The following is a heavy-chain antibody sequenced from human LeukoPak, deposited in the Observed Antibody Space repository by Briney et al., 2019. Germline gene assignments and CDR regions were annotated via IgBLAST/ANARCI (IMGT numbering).Heavy chain of an antibody. Sequence: GGSLRLSCAASGFTFSTYSMNWVRQAPGKGLEWVSYISGSSGTIYYADSVKGRFTISRDNAKNSLYLQMNSLRAEDTAVYYCARRSEFGVLDYMDVWGKGTTVTLSS. J-gene: IGHJ6*03. CDR2: ISGSSGTI. V-gene: IGHV3-48*01. D-gene: IGHD3-16*01. CDR3: ARRSEFGVLDYMDV. CDR1: GFTFSTYS.